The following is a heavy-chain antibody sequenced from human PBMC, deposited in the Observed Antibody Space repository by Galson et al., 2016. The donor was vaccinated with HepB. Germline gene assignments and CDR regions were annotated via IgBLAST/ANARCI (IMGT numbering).Heavy chain of an antibody. Sequence: SLRLSCAASGFTFTSYGMHWVRQAPGKGLEWVAVIWYDGSNKYYPDSVKGRFTISRDNSKNTLYLQMNSLRAEDTAVYYCVKSGGYFGSGSYSDGFLDYWGQGTLVTVSS. J-gene: IGHJ4*02. V-gene: IGHV3-33*06. CDR3: VKSGGYFGSGSYSDGFLDY. CDR2: IWYDGSNK. D-gene: IGHD3-10*01. CDR1: GFTFTSYG.